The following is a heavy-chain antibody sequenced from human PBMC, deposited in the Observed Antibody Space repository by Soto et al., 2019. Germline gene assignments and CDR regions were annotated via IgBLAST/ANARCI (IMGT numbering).Heavy chain of an antibody. Sequence: EVQLVESGGGLVKPGGSLRLSCAASGFTFSSYSMNWVRQAPGKGLEWVSSISSSSSYIYYADSVKGRFTISRDNAKNSVYLQMNSLRAEDTAVYYCARSPESYDFWSGPRYYYYMDVWGKGTTVTVSS. CDR1: GFTFSSYS. V-gene: IGHV3-21*01. J-gene: IGHJ6*03. D-gene: IGHD3-3*01. CDR2: ISSSSSYI. CDR3: ARSPESYDFWSGPRYYYYMDV.